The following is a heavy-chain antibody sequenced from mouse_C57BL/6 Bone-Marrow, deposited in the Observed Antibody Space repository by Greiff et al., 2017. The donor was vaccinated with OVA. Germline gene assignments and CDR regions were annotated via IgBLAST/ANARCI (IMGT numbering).Heavy chain of an antibody. V-gene: IGHV1-69*01. CDR2: IDPSDSYT. J-gene: IGHJ4*01. Sequence: VQLQQPGAELVMPGASVKLSCKASGYTFTSYWMHWVKQRPGQGLEWIGEIDPSDSYTHYNQKFKGKSTLTVDKSSSTAYMQLSSLTSEDSAVYYCARELGRRDAMDYWGQGTSVTVSS. CDR1: GYTFTSYW. D-gene: IGHD4-1*01. CDR3: ARELGRRDAMDY.